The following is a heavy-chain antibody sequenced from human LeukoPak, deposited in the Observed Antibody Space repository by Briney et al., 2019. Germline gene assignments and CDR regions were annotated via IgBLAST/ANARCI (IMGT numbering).Heavy chain of an antibody. CDR3: AREQWLIGYYFDY. V-gene: IGHV3-23*01. CDR2: IDAGGHST. Sequence: PGGSLRLSCAASGFAFSSYAMSWVRQAPGKGLEWVSGIDAGGHSTYYADSVKGRFTISRDSFKNTLYLQINSLRVDDTAVYYCAREQWLIGYYFDYWGQGTLVTVS. J-gene: IGHJ4*02. CDR1: GFAFSSYA. D-gene: IGHD6-19*01.